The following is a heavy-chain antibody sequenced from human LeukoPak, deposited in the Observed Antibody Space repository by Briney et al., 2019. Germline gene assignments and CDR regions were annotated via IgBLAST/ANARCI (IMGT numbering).Heavy chain of an antibody. Sequence: GGSLRLSCAASGFTVSSNYMSWVRQAPGKGLEWVSVIYSGGSTYYADSVKGRFTISRDNFKNTLYLQMNSLRAEDTAVYYCARDGRTGSFDYWGQGTLVTVSS. D-gene: IGHD1-1*01. CDR2: IYSGGST. J-gene: IGHJ4*02. CDR3: ARDGRTGSFDY. CDR1: GFTVSSNY. V-gene: IGHV3-53*01.